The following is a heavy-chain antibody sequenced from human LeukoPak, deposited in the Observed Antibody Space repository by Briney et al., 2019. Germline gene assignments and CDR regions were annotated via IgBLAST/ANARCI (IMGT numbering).Heavy chain of an antibody. V-gene: IGHV3-15*01. Sequence: SGASLRLSCAASGFTFSNAWMSSVRQAPGNGLEWVGRIKSKTDGGTTDYAAPVKGRLSISRNDSKNTLYLQMNSRKTEHTAVYYCTTEGSSSWYVAEYFQHWGQGTLVTVSS. J-gene: IGHJ1*01. CDR1: GFTFSNAW. CDR3: TTEGSSSWYVAEYFQH. D-gene: IGHD6-13*01. CDR2: IKSKTDGGTT.